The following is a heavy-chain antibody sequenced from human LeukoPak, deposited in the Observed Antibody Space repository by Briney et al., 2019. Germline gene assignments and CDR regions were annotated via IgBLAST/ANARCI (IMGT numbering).Heavy chain of an antibody. CDR1: GYTFSSYG. J-gene: IGHJ4*02. CDR2: IGAFNGNT. V-gene: IGHV1-18*01. CDR3: ARQGYSGHSQGAADY. D-gene: IGHD4-23*01. Sequence: GASVKVSCKASGYTFSSYGIIWVRQAPGQGLECMGWIGAFNGNTNSAQKFQGRVTMTTDTSTSTAHMELRSLRSDDTAVYYCARQGYSGHSQGAADYWGQGTLVTVSS.